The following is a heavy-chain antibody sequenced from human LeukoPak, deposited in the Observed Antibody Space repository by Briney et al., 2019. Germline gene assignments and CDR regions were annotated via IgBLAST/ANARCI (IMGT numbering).Heavy chain of an antibody. Sequence: ASVKVSCKASGYTFTSYYMHWVRQAPGQGLEWMGIINPSGGSTSYAQKFQGRVTMTRDTSTSTVYMELSSLRSEDTAVYYCARGPYYDFWSGHSLYGMDVWGQGTTVSVSS. V-gene: IGHV1-46*01. D-gene: IGHD3-3*01. CDR1: GYTFTSYY. CDR2: INPSGGST. CDR3: ARGPYYDFWSGHSLYGMDV. J-gene: IGHJ6*02.